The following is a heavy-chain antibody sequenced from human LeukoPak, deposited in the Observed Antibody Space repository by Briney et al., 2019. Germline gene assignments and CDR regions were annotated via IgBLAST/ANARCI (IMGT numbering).Heavy chain of an antibody. CDR1: GFTFSSYA. CDR3: AKVVGGSSWYFDY. D-gene: IGHD6-13*01. V-gene: IGHV3-23*01. J-gene: IGHJ4*02. Sequence: PGGSLRLSCAASGFTFSSYAMSWVRQPPGKGLEWVSAISGSGDSTKYGDSVKGRFTISRDNSKNTLYLQMNSLRDEDTAVYYCAKVVGGSSWYFDYWGPGTLVTVSS. CDR2: ISGSGDST.